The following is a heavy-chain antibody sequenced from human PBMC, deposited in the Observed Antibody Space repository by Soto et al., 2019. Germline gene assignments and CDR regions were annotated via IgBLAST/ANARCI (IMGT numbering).Heavy chain of an antibody. V-gene: IGHV4-39*01. D-gene: IGHD1-26*01. Sequence: PSETLSLTCTVSGGSISSSNYYWGWIRQPPGKGLEWIGSIYYSGSTYYNPSLKGRVTISVDTSKNQFSLKLSSVTAADTAVYYCATQEVGGSYVYTFDPWGQGTLVTVSS. CDR3: ATQEVGGSYVYTFDP. CDR1: GGSISSSNYY. J-gene: IGHJ5*02. CDR2: IYYSGST.